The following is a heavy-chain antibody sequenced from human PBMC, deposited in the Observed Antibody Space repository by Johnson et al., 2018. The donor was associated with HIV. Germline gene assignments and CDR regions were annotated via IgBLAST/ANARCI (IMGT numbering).Heavy chain of an antibody. J-gene: IGHJ3*02. CDR3: AKVMTASSVNSFGGVIDASDI. CDR2: ISYDGSNK. D-gene: IGHD3-16*01. V-gene: IGHV3-30-3*01. Sequence: QLVESGGGLVQPGGSLRLSCAASGFTFSSYALHWVRQAPGKGLQWVAVISYDGSNKYYADSVKGRFTISRDNSKNTLHLQMNSLRAADTAVYYCAKVMTASSVNSFGGVIDASDIWGQGTLVTVSS. CDR1: GFTFSSYA.